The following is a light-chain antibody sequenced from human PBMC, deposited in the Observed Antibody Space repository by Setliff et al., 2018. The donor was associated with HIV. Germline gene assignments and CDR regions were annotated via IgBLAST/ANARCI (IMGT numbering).Light chain of an antibody. CDR1: QIITW. J-gene: IGKJ1*01. CDR3: QQFYDYRWT. CDR2: GVS. V-gene: IGKV1-5*03. Sequence: DIQMTQSPSTLSASVGDRVTITCRASQIITWLAWYQQKPGKPPKLLIYGVSSLQSGVPSRFSGSGSGTEFTLTITSLQPDDFATYFCQQFYDYRWTFGQGTKVDIK.